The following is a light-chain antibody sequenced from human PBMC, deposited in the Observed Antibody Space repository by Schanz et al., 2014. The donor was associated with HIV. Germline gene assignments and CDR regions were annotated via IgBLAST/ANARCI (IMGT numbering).Light chain of an antibody. J-gene: IGLJ3*02. CDR3: QSFDILGGVM. Sequence: QSVLTQPASVSGTPGQSITISCTGSSSDVGGYNYVSWYQQHPDKAPKLMIYDVSNRPSGVSNRFSGSKSGNTASLTISGLQAEDEADYYCQSFDILGGVMFGGGTKLTVL. CDR2: DVS. V-gene: IGLV2-14*03. CDR1: SSDVGGYNY.